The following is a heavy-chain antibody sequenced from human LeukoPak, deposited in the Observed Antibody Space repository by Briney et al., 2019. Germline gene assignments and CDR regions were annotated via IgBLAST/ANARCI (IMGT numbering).Heavy chain of an antibody. J-gene: IGHJ5*02. CDR3: ARDRYYYDSSGYWTRFDP. CDR1: GFTFSSYE. CDR2: ISSSGSTI. V-gene: IGHV3-48*03. D-gene: IGHD3-22*01. Sequence: GGSLRLSCAASGFTFSSYEMNWVRQAPGKGLEWVSYISSSGSTIYYADSVKGRFTISRDNAKNSLYLQMNSLRAEDTAVYYCARDRYYYDSSGYWTRFDPWGQGTLVTVSS.